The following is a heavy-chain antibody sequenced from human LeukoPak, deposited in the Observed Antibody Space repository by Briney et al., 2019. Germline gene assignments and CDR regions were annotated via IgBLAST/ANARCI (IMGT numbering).Heavy chain of an antibody. CDR1: GFTFSSYA. CDR3: AKDVKRYSGSSGAFDI. D-gene: IGHD1-26*01. Sequence: GGSLRLSCAASGFTFSSYAMNWVRQAPGKGLEWVSAISGSGGSTYYADSVKGRFTISRDNSKNTLYLQMNSLRAEDTAVYYCAKDVKRYSGSSGAFDIWGQGTMVTVSS. CDR2: ISGSGGST. J-gene: IGHJ3*02. V-gene: IGHV3-23*01.